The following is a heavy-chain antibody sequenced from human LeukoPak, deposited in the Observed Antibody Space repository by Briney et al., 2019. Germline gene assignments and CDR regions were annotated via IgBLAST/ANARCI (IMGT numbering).Heavy chain of an antibody. CDR1: GFTFSSYG. CDR3: SRSRPKFKDFDY. CDR2: ISSVGSTK. V-gene: IGHV3-30*03. Sequence: GRSLRLSCAASGFTFSSYGMHWVRQVPGKWLDWVTLISSVGSTKYYADSVKGRFTISRDNSKSTLYLQMNSLRAEDTAVYYCSRSRPKFKDFDYWGQGTLVTVPS. J-gene: IGHJ4*02.